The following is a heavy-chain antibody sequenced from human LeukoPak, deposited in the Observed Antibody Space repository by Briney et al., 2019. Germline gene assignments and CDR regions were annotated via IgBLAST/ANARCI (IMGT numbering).Heavy chain of an antibody. J-gene: IGHJ4*02. CDR3: ASRAAVAGTGDY. CDR1: GYTFTGYY. Sequence: ASVKVSCKASGYTFTGYYMHWVRQAPGQGLEWMGWINPNSGGTDYAQKFQGRVTMTRDTSISTAYMELSRLRSDDTAVYYCASRAAVAGTGDYWGQGTLVTVSS. V-gene: IGHV1-2*02. CDR2: INPNSGGT. D-gene: IGHD6-19*01.